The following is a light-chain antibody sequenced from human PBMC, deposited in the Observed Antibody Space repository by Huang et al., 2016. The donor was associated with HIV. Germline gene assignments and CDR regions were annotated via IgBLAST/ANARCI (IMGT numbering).Light chain of an antibody. Sequence: IVLTQSPATLSFSPGERATLSCRASQSLNKFLALYQKKPGQAPWRLIYDATDRASGVPARFSGGGSGTEFTLTITDLKAEDFAIYYCQQRSSSLTFGGGTKVEIK. V-gene: IGKV3-11*01. CDR3: QQRSSSLT. CDR2: DAT. CDR1: QSLNKF. J-gene: IGKJ4*02.